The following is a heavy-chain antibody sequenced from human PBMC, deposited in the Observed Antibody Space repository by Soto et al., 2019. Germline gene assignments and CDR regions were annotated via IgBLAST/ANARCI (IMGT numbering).Heavy chain of an antibody. V-gene: IGHV1-2*04. D-gene: IGHD2-15*01. CDR3: ARGGYCSGGSCYYYYYGMDV. J-gene: IGHJ6*02. CDR1: GYTFTGYY. CDR2: INPNSGGT. Sequence: ASVKVSCKASGYTFTGYYMHWVRQAPGQGLEWMGWINPNSGGTNYAQKFQGWVTMARDTSISTAYMELSRLRSDDTAVYYCARGGYCSGGSCYYYYYGMDVWGQGTTVTVSS.